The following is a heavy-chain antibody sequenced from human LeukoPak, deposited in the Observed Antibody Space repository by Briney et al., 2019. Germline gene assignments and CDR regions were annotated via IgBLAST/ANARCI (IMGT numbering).Heavy chain of an antibody. CDR2: ISYGGNT. V-gene: IGHV4-31*03. J-gene: IGHJ4*02. CDR1: GGSISSGGYW. Sequence: SQTLSLTCTVSGGSISSGGYWWSWIRQHPGKGPEWIGYISYGGNTHYNPSLKSRVAISADTPKNQFSLKLSSTTAADTAVYYCARAPVATPSEFDYWGQGTLVTVSS. CDR3: ARAPVATPSEFDY. D-gene: IGHD5-12*01.